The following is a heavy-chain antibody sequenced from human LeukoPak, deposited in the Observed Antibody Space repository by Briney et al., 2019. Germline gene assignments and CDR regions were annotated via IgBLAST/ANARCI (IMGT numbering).Heavy chain of an antibody. V-gene: IGHV3-11*05. Sequence: GGSLRLSCAASGFTFSDYYMTWIRQAPGKGLEWVSCIDNSGSYRNYADSVKGRFTISRDNAKNSLYLQMNSLRAEDTAVYYCTTDLPYYYGSGSYVTWGQGTLVTVSS. CDR2: IDNSGSYR. CDR3: TTDLPYYYGSGSYVT. D-gene: IGHD3-10*01. J-gene: IGHJ4*02. CDR1: GFTFSDYY.